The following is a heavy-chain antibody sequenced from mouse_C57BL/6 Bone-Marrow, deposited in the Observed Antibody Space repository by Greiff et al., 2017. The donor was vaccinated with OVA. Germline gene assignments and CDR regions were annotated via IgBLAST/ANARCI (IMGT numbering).Heavy chain of an antibody. V-gene: IGHV1-4*01. CDR2: INPSSGYT. CDR3: ARSGYGSSYWYFDV. Sequence: QVQLQQSGAELARPGASVKMSCKASGYTFASYTMHWVKQRPGQGLEWIGYINPSSGYTKYNQKFKDKATLTADKSSSTAYMQLSSLTSEDSAVYYCARSGYGSSYWYFDVWGTGTTVTVSS. D-gene: IGHD1-1*01. CDR1: GYTFASYT. J-gene: IGHJ1*03.